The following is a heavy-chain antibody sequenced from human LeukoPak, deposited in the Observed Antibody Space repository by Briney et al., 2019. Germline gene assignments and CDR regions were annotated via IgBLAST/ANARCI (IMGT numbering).Heavy chain of an antibody. CDR2: ISYDGSNK. Sequence: GRFLRLSCAASGFTFSSYAMHWVRQAPGKGLEWVAVISYDGSNKYYADSVKGRFTISRDNPKNTLYLQMNSLRAEDTAVYYCARDLEYSSSWYRGIDYWGQGTLVTVSS. V-gene: IGHV3-30*04. J-gene: IGHJ4*02. D-gene: IGHD6-13*01. CDR3: ARDLEYSSSWYRGIDY. CDR1: GFTFSSYA.